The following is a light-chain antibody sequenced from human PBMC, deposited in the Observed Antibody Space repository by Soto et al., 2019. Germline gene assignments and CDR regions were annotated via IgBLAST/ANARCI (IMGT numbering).Light chain of an antibody. V-gene: IGLV2-8*01. CDR1: SSDVGGYNY. Sequence: QSVLTQPPSASGSPGQSVAISCTGTSSDVGGYNYVSWYQQHPGKAPKLMIYAVNKRPSGVPDRFSGSKSGNTASLTVSGLQAEDEADYYCSSYAGSSNVFGTGTKATVL. CDR2: AVN. J-gene: IGLJ1*01. CDR3: SSYAGSSNV.